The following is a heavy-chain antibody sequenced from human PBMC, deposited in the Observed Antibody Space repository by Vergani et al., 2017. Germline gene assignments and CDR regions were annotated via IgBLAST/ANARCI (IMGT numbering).Heavy chain of an antibody. V-gene: IGHV1-18*04. CDR3: ARGGPGVGAIDAFDI. CDR2: ISAYNGNT. CDR1: GYTFTSYG. D-gene: IGHD1-26*01. Sequence: QVQLVQSGAEVKKPGASVKVSCKASGYTFTSYGISWVRQAPGQGLEWMGWISAYNGNTNYAQKLQGRVTMTTDTSKNQFSLKLSSVTAADTAVYYCARGGPGVGAIDAFDIWGQGTMVTVSS. J-gene: IGHJ3*02.